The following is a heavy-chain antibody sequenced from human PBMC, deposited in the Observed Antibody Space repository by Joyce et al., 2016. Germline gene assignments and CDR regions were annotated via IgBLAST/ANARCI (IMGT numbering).Heavy chain of an antibody. CDR2: INHGGST. J-gene: IGHJ4*02. CDR1: GDSFRGHY. Sequence: QVQIQQWGAGLVKPSETLSLTCAVYGDSFRGHYWSWIRQSPGKGLEWIGDINHGGSTTYNPSLKIRVTMSVDTSKNQISLRLTSVTVADTAIYYCASLFPFDYWGQGTLVTVSS. CDR3: ASLFPFDY. V-gene: IGHV4-34*01.